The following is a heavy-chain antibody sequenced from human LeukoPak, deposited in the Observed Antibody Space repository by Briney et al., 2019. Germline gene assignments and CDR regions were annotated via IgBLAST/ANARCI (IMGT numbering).Heavy chain of an antibody. Sequence: ASVKVSCKASGYTFTGYYMHWVRQAPGQGLEWMGWINPNSGGTNYAQKLQGRVTMTRDTSISTAYMELSRLRSDDTAVYYCARFSRIVVVPAAIGWPPDYWGQGTLVTVSS. CDR2: INPNSGGT. CDR3: ARFSRIVVVPAAIGWPPDY. D-gene: IGHD2-2*02. J-gene: IGHJ4*02. V-gene: IGHV1-2*02. CDR1: GYTFTGYY.